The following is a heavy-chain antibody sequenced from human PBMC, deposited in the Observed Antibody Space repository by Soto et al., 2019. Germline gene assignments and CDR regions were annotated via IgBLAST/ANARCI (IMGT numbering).Heavy chain of an antibody. V-gene: IGHV4-59*08. CDR1: GGYISSYY. Sequence: SETLSLTCTVSGGYISSYYWSWIRQPPGKGLEWIGYIYYSGSTNYNPSLKSRVTISVDTSKNQFSLKLSSVTAADTAVYYCARQDSSGYDYWGKGTLVTVSS. CDR2: IYYSGST. J-gene: IGHJ4*02. D-gene: IGHD6-19*01. CDR3: ARQDSSGYDY.